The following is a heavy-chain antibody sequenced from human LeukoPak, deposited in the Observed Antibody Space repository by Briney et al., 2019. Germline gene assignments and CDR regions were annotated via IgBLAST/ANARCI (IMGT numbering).Heavy chain of an antibody. CDR2: INPKSGTT. CDR1: GYTFTSYG. V-gene: IGHV1-2*02. J-gene: IGHJ4*02. Sequence: ASVRVSCKASGYTFTSYGISWVRQAPGQRLEWMGWINPKSGTTKYAQKFQGRVTMTRDTSISTAYMELSRLRSDDTAVYYCARSSEVLWFGESSTGSYWGQGTLVTVSS. CDR3: ARSSEVLWFGESSTGSY. D-gene: IGHD3-10*01.